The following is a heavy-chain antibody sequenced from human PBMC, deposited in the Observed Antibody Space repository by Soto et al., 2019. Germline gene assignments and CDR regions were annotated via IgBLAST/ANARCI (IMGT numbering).Heavy chain of an antibody. V-gene: IGHV3-9*01. CDR1: GFTFNHYA. CDR3: VRDPSAYSTTYYYFDH. Sequence: GGSLRLSCAASGFTFNHYAMHWVRQAPGKGLERVAGITWSSVTVAYAGSVQGRFTISRDNAKRSLFLQMNSLRPEDTAFYYCVRDPSAYSTTYYYFDHWGQGALVTVSS. D-gene: IGHD6-13*01. CDR2: ITWSSVTV. J-gene: IGHJ4*02.